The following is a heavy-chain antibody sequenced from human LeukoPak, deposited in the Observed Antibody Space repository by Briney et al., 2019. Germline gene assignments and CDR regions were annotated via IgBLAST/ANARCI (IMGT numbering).Heavy chain of an antibody. J-gene: IGHJ4*02. CDR3: AREPHYYDSSGSADY. V-gene: IGHV1-2*02. CDR1: GYTFTTYG. D-gene: IGHD3-22*01. CDR2: INPNSGGT. Sequence: GASVKVSCKASGYTFTTYGISWVRQAPGQGLEWMGWINPNSGGTNYAQKFQGRVTMTRDTSISTAYMELSRLRSDDTAVYYCAREPHYYDSSGSADYWGQGTLVTVSS.